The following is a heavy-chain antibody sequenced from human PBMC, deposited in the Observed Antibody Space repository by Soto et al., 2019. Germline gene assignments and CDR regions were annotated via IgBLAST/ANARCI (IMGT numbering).Heavy chain of an antibody. CDR1: GFTFSSYS. Sequence: GGSLRLSCAASGFTFSSYSMHWVRQAPGKGLEWVAVISYDGSNKYYADSVKGRFTISRDNSKNTLYLQMNSLRAEDTAVYYCAKDFLPDTMTPPSYDYWGQGTLVTVSS. D-gene: IGHD3-22*01. CDR3: AKDFLPDTMTPPSYDY. V-gene: IGHV3-30*18. CDR2: ISYDGSNK. J-gene: IGHJ4*02.